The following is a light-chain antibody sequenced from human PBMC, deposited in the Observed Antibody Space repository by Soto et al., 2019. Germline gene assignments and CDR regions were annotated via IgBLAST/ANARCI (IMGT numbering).Light chain of an antibody. V-gene: IGKV3-15*01. Sequence: KMSPATLSVKKGERATLSCRASQSISSCLAWYQQKPGQAPKLLIYDASTMASGIPARFSGSGSGTDFTLTICSLQSEDFAVYCSQLSAILPRPFGQVSKVDI. CDR2: DAS. CDR3: QLSAILPRP. CDR1: QSISSC. J-gene: IGKJ1*01.